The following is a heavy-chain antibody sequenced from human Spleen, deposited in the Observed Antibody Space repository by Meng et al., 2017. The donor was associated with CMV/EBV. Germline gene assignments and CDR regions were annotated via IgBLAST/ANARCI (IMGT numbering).Heavy chain of an antibody. CDR1: GYSFADYN. J-gene: IGHJ6*02. CDR2: INPNSGGT. V-gene: IGHV1-2*02. CDR3: ARVCSSTMCDYHYYGMDV. Sequence: ASVKVSCKASGYSFADYNIHWFRQAPGQGLEWMGWINPNSGGTNYARNFQDRVTLTRDTSINTAYMVLSRLTSGDTAVYYCARVCSSTMCDYHYYGMDVWGPGTTVTVSS. D-gene: IGHD6-13*01.